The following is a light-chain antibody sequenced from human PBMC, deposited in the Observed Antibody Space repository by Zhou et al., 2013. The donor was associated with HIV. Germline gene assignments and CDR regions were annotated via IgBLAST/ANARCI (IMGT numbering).Light chain of an antibody. CDR1: ETVGRS. CDR2: AAS. V-gene: IGKV1-39*01. J-gene: IGKJ1*01. CDR3: QKYDSAPWT. Sequence: IQMTQSPSIVSASLGVRVTITCRANETVGRSVAWYQQKRGKAPNLLIYAASSLQSGVPSRFSGSGSGTDFTLTISSLQPEDFATYYCQKYDSAPWTFGPGTKVELK.